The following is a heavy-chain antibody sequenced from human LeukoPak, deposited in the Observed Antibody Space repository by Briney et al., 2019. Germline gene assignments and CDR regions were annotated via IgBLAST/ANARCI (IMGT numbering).Heavy chain of an antibody. CDR2: ISTSGSSI. CDR3: VPPAAGLYLTTSTEYLQD. V-gene: IGHV3-48*03. D-gene: IGHD6-13*01. CDR1: GLSFSSYD. J-gene: IGHJ1*01. Sequence: PGGSLRLSCAAAGLSFSSYDMYWVRQAPGKGLEWVAYISTSGSSIDYADSVKGRFTISRHNGKSSVFPQMNSLRVEDTAVYYCVPPAAGLYLTTSTEYLQDWGQGTLVTV.